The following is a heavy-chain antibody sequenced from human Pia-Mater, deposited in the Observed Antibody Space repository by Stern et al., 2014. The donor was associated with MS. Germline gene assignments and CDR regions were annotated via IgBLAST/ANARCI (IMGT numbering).Heavy chain of an antibody. D-gene: IGHD6-13*01. V-gene: IGHV4-4*02. CDR3: ARSKDSSSWYGYFDY. J-gene: IGHJ4*02. Sequence: VQLLESGPGLVRPSTTLFLTCSVSGDSMSNNNWWSWVRQAPGKGLEWIGEVHQSGRTNHNPSPARRPTISIDKSKKMISLRMDSVTAADTAVYYCARSKDSSSWYGYFDYWGQGTLVTVSS. CDR1: GDSMSNNNW. CDR2: VHQSGRT.